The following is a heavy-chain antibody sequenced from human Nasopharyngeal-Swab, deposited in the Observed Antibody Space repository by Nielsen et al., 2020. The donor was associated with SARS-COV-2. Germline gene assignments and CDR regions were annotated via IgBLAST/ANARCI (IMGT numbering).Heavy chain of an antibody. J-gene: IGHJ1*01. Sequence: WIRQPPGKGLEWIGYIYYSGSTYYNPSLKNRVTISVDTSKNQFSLKLSSVTAADTAVYYCARDREYFQHWGQGTLVTVSS. CDR3: ARDREYFQH. V-gene: IGHV4-31*02. CDR2: IYYSGST.